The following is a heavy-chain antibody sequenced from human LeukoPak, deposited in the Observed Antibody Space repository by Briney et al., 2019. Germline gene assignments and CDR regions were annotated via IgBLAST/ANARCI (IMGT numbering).Heavy chain of an antibody. D-gene: IGHD3-22*01. J-gene: IGHJ4*02. CDR2: ISAYNGNT. V-gene: IGHV1-18*01. CDR3: ARAKDPYYYDSSGYSL. CDR1: GGTFSSYA. Sequence: GAAVKVSCKASGGTFSSYAISWVRQAPGQGLEWMGWISAYNGNTNYAQKLQGRVTMTTDTSTSTAYMELRSLRSDDTAVYYCARAKDPYYYDSSGYSLWGQGTLVTVSS.